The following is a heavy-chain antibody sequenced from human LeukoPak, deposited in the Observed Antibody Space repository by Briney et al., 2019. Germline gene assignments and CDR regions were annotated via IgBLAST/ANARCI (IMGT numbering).Heavy chain of an antibody. CDR1: GGSISSYY. Sequence: TPSETLSLTCTVSGGSISSYYWSWIRQPPGKGLEWIGYIYYSGSTNYNPSLKSRVTISVDTSKNQFSLKLSSVTAADTAVYYCARGTHYYDSSGYPYYYYGTDVWGQGTTVTVSS. CDR3: ARGTHYYDSSGYPYYYYGTDV. V-gene: IGHV4-59*08. D-gene: IGHD3-22*01. J-gene: IGHJ6*02. CDR2: IYYSGST.